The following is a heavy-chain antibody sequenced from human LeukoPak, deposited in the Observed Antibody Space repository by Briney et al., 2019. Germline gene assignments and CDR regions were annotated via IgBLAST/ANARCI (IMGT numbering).Heavy chain of an antibody. CDR2: ISGSGGST. D-gene: IGHD2-2*01. J-gene: IGHJ6*03. CDR1: GFTFSSYA. CDR3: ARDRHAAAAYYYYYYYMGV. Sequence: GGSLRLSCAASGFTFSSYAMSWVRQAPGKGREWVSAISGSGGSTYYADSVKGRFTISRDNAKNTLYLQMNSLRAEDTAVYYCARDRHAAAAYYYYYYYMGVWGKGTTVTVSS. V-gene: IGHV3-23*01.